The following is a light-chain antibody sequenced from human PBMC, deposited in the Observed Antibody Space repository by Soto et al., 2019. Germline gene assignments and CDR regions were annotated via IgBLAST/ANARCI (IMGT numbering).Light chain of an antibody. Sequence: QAVVTQSPSASASLGASVKLTCTLSSGHSNYAIAWHQQQSEKGPRYLMKLNSDGSHSKGDGSPDRFSGSSSGAERYLTISSLQSEDEADYYCQTWGSGIVVFGGGTKVTVL. CDR2: LNSDGSH. CDR3: QTWGSGIVV. J-gene: IGLJ2*01. V-gene: IGLV4-69*01. CDR1: SGHSNYA.